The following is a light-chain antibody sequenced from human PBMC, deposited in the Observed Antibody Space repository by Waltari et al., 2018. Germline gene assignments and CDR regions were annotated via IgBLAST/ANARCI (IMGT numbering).Light chain of an antibody. V-gene: IGKV1-39*01. CDR2: GAS. J-gene: IGKJ2*01. Sequence: DIQMTQSPSSLSASVGDRVTITCRASQHIADYLNWYQEKPGEAPKLLIWGASSLQRGVPSRFSGSGSGTDFTLTISSLHPEDFATYYCQQSYSTPYTFGQGTELDIK. CDR3: QQSYSTPYT. CDR1: QHIADY.